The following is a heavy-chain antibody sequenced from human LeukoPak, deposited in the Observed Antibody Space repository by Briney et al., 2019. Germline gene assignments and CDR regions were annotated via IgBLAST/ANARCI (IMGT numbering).Heavy chain of an antibody. V-gene: IGHV3-53*01. CDR3: ARVDYGGNSGVDY. CDR1: GFTVSSNY. D-gene: IGHD4-23*01. CDR2: IYSDGRT. J-gene: IGHJ4*02. Sequence: GGSLRLSCAASGFTVSSNYMSWVRQAPGKGLEWVSVIYSDGRTYYADSVKGRFTISRDNSKNTLYLQMNSLRAEDTAVYYCARVDYGGNSGVDYWGQGTLVTVSS.